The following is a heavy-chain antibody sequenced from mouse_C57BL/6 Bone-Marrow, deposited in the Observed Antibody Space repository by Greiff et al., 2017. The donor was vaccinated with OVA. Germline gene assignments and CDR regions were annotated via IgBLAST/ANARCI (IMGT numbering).Heavy chain of an antibody. V-gene: IGHV1-15*01. Sequence: VQLQQSGAELVRPGASVTLSCKASGYTFTDYEMHWVKQTPVHGLEWIGAIDPETGGTAYNQKVKGKAILTADKSSSTAYMELRSLTSEDSAVYYCTRRLYYYGSRTAWFAYWGQGTLVTVSA. CDR3: TRRLYYYGSRTAWFAY. D-gene: IGHD1-1*01. CDR2: IDPETGGT. J-gene: IGHJ3*01. CDR1: GYTFTDYE.